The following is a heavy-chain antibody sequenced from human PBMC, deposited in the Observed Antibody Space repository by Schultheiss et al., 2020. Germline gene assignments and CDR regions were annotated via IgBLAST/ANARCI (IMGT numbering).Heavy chain of an antibody. J-gene: IGHJ4*02. CDR1: GFTFSSYA. CDR3: AREGLELYADDY. CDR2: IWYDGSNK. V-gene: IGHV3-30-3*01. Sequence: GGSLRLSCAASGFTFSSYAMHWVRQAPGKGLEWVAVIWYDGSNKYYADSVKGRFTISRDNSKNTLYLQMNSLRAEDTAVYYCAREGLELYADDYWGQGTLVNVSS. D-gene: IGHD1-7*01.